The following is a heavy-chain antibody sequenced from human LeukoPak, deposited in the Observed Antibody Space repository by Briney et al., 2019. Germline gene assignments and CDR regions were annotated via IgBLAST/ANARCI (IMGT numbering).Heavy chain of an antibody. CDR3: AKEKVVVVPAATPDY. D-gene: IGHD2-2*01. Sequence: TGGSLRLSCAASGFTFSNYGMHWVRQAPGKGVEWVTVISYDGSYKYYADSVKGRFTISRDNSKNTLYLQMNSLRAEDTAVYYCAKEKVVVVPAATPDYWGQGTLVTVSS. V-gene: IGHV3-30*18. J-gene: IGHJ4*02. CDR2: ISYDGSYK. CDR1: GFTFSNYG.